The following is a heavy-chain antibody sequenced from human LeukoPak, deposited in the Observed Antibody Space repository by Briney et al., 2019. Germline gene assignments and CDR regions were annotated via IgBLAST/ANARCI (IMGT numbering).Heavy chain of an antibody. CDR3: ARHTSGQPFDY. Sequence: GGSLRLSCAASGFPFSNYWMNWVRQAPGNALEWVAYIWKDGGETYYVDSVKGRFTISRDNAKNSLYLQMNSLRAEDTAVYYCARHTSGQPFDYWGQGTLVTVSS. CDR1: GFPFSNYW. V-gene: IGHV3-7*03. J-gene: IGHJ4*02. D-gene: IGHD6-19*01. CDR2: IWKDGGET.